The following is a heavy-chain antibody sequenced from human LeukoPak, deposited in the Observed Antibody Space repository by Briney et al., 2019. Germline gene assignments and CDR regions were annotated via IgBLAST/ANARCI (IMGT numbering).Heavy chain of an antibody. CDR1: GGAFSSYA. J-gene: IGHJ4*02. CDR3: ARVSSGWYRTLDY. Sequence: SVKVSCKASGGAFSSYAISWVRQAPGQGLEWMGGIIPIFGTANYAQKFQGRVTITADKSTSTAYMELSSLRSEDTAVYYCARVSSGWYRTLDYWGQGTLVTVSS. D-gene: IGHD6-19*01. CDR2: IIPIFGTA. V-gene: IGHV1-69*06.